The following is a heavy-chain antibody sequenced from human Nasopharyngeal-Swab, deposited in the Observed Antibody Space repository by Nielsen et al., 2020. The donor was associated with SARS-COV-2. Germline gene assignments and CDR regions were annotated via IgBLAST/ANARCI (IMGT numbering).Heavy chain of an antibody. CDR1: GSTFDAYT. J-gene: IGHJ4*02. CDR3: ARGTADYSNTSFDY. CDR2: FHWNSGRK. Sequence: GGSLRLSCAASGSTFDAYTMHWVPQAPRMGLEWFSGFHWNSGRKGYADSVKGRFTISSDNAKNSLYLLMNSLRSEDTALYYCARGTADYSNTSFDYWGQGTLVTVPS. D-gene: IGHD4-11*01. V-gene: IGHV3-9*01.